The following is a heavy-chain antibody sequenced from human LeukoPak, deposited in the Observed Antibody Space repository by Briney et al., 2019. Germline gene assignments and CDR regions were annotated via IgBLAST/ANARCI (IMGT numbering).Heavy chain of an antibody. Sequence: GGSLRLSCAASGNYWMHWARQAPGKGLVWVSHINSDGSWTNYADSVRGRFTISRDNAKNTLSLQMNSLTAEDTAVYFCVRDGDAYNFDWWGQGALVTVSS. CDR1: GNYW. D-gene: IGHD5-24*01. J-gene: IGHJ4*02. V-gene: IGHV3-74*01. CDR2: INSDGSWT. CDR3: VRDGDAYNFDW.